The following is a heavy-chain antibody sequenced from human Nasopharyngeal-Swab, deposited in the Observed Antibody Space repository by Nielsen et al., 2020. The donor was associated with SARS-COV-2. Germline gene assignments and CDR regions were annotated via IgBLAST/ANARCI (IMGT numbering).Heavy chain of an antibody. CDR2: IKQDGSEK. D-gene: IGHD3-22*01. V-gene: IGHV3-7*01. Sequence: WIRQPPGKGLEWVASIKQDGSEKFYVDSVEGRFTISRDNAKNSLYLQMNSLRVEDTAVYYCARVPGGYDSSGYYFDQWGQGTLVTVSS. CDR3: ARVPGGYDSSGYYFDQ. J-gene: IGHJ4*02.